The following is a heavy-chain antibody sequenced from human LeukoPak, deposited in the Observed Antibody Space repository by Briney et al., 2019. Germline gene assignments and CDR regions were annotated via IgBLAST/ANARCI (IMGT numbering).Heavy chain of an antibody. V-gene: IGHV3-7*03. CDR3: AKDPDYGDLAFDY. CDR1: GFTFSSYW. Sequence: GGSLRLSCAASGFTFSSYWMSWVRQAPGKGLEWVANIKQDGSEKYYVDSVKGRFTISRDNSKNTLYLQMNSLRAEDTAVYYCAKDPDYGDLAFDYWGQGTLVTVSS. J-gene: IGHJ4*02. CDR2: IKQDGSEK. D-gene: IGHD4-17*01.